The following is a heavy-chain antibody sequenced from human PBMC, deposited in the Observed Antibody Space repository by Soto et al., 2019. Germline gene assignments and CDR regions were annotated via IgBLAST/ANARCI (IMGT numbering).Heavy chain of an antibody. J-gene: IGHJ4*02. D-gene: IGHD6-6*01. CDR2: IYYSGST. V-gene: IGHV4-39*01. CDR1: GGSISSSSYY. CDR3: ARLHPYLLAARRYYFDY. Sequence: QLQLQESGPGLVKPSETLSLTCTVSGGSISSSSYYWGWIRQPPGKGLEWIGSIYYSGSTYYNPSLKSRVTISVDTSKNQFSLKLSSVTAADTAVYYCARLHPYLLAARRYYFDYWGQGTLVTVSS.